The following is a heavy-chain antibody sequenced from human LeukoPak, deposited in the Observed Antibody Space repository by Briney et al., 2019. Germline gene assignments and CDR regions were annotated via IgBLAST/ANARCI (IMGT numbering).Heavy chain of an antibody. V-gene: IGHV3-30*02. CDR3: ARTNRANNWNYGFDY. Sequence: GGSLRLSCAASGFTFSSYGMHWVRQAPGKGLEWVAFIRYDGSNKYYADSVKGRFTISRDNAKNSLYLQMNSLRAEDTAVYYCARTNRANNWNYGFDYWGQGTLVTVSS. CDR2: IRYDGSNK. J-gene: IGHJ4*02. CDR1: GFTFSSYG. D-gene: IGHD1-7*01.